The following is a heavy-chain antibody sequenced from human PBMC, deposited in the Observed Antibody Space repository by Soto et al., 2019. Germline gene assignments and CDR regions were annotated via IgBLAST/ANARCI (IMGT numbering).Heavy chain of an antibody. V-gene: IGHV1-46*01. D-gene: IGHD4-17*01. CDR3: ARAHDYGQPNYFDY. J-gene: IGHJ4*02. CDR1: GNIFTTYY. CDR2: INPSGGGT. Sequence: ASVKVSCKASGNIFTTYYIHWVRQAPGQGLDWMGVINPSGGGTSYAQKFQGRVTMTRDRSTSTVYMEMSSLRSEDTAVYYCARAHDYGQPNYFDYWGQGTLVTVSS.